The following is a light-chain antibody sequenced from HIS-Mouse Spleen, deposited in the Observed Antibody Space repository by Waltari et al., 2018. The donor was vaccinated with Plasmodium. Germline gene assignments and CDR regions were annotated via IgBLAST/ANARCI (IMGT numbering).Light chain of an antibody. CDR2: EGS. CDR3: CSYAGSSTYV. J-gene: IGLJ1*01. V-gene: IGLV2-23*01. CDR1: SSDVGSYNL. Sequence: QSALTQPASVSGSPGQSITISCTGPSSDVGSYNLFSWYQQHPRKPPKPMIYEGSKRPSGVSNRFSGSKSGNTASLTISGLQAEDEADYYCCSYAGSSTYVFGTGTKVTVL.